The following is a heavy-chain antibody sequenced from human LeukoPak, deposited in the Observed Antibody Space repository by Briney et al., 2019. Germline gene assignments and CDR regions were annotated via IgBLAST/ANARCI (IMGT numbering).Heavy chain of an antibody. CDR3: ARDHQGDTAMVDNGMDV. D-gene: IGHD5-18*01. Sequence: GGSLRLSCAASGFTFSDYYMSWIRQAPGKGLEWVSYISSSGSTIYYADSVKGRFTISRDNAKNSLYLQMNSLRAEDTAVYYCARDHQGDTAMVDNGMDVWGQGTTVTVSS. J-gene: IGHJ6*02. V-gene: IGHV3-11*01. CDR2: ISSSGSTI. CDR1: GFTFSDYY.